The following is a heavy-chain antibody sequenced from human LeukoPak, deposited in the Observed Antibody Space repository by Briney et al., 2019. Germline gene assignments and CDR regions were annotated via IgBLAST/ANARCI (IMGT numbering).Heavy chain of an antibody. CDR2: ITSRGEST. Sequence: GGSLRLSCAASGSTFRIYAMSWVRQAPGKGLQWVSSITSRGESTWYVDSVKGRFTITRDNSENPLYLQMHSLRAEDTAVYYCARDPPNYYGSDGHYYRRDGDYWGRGTLVSVCS. CDR1: GSTFRIYA. J-gene: IGHJ4*02. CDR3: ARDPPNYYGSDGHYYRRDGDY. V-gene: IGHV3-23*01. D-gene: IGHD3-22*01.